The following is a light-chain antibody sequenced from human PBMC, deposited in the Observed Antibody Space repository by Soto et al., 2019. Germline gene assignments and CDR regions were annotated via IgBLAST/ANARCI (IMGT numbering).Light chain of an antibody. Sequence: DVQMAQSPSSLSASVGDRVTITCRASQRIGNWLAWFQQKPGKAPALLIYRASYLQSGVPSRFSGSGSGTEFTLTISSLQPDDFSTYYCQHCSTYSGTFGPGTTVEIK. V-gene: IGKV1-5*03. CDR1: QRIGNW. J-gene: IGKJ3*01. CDR2: RAS. CDR3: QHCSTYSGT.